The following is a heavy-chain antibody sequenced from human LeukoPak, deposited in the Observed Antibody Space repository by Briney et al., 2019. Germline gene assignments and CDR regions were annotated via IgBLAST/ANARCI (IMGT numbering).Heavy chain of an antibody. D-gene: IGHD3-3*01. CDR1: GFTFSSYA. V-gene: IGHV3-23*01. CDR2: ISGSGGST. CDR3: ARSSRSGQYYYYYGMDV. J-gene: IGHJ6*02. Sequence: GGSLRLSCAASGFTFSSYAMSWVRQAPGKGLEWVSAISGSGGSTYYADSVKGRFTISRDNSKNTLYLQMNSLRAEDTAVYYCARSSRSGQYYYYYGMDVWGQGTTVTVSS.